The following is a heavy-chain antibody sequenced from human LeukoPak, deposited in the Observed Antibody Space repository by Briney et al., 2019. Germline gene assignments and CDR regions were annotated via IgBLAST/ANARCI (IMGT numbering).Heavy chain of an antibody. CDR3: ARGLMVRAFDY. V-gene: IGHV4-39*07. D-gene: IGHD3-10*01. CDR1: GGSISSSSYY. CDR2: IYYSGST. J-gene: IGHJ4*02. Sequence: PSETLSLTCTVSGGSISSSSYYWGWVRQPPGKGLEWIGSIYYSGSTYYNPSLKSRVTISVDTSKNQFSLKLSSVTAADTAVYYCARGLMVRAFDYWGQGTLVTVSS.